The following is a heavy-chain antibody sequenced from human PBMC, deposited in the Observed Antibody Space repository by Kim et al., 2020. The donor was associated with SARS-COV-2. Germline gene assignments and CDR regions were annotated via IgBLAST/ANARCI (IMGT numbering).Heavy chain of an antibody. V-gene: IGHV4-59*08. J-gene: IGHJ4*02. CDR1: GGSISSYY. CDR3: ARHPDTAMVMGLDYFDY. D-gene: IGHD5-18*01. CDR2: IYYSGST. Sequence: SETLSLTCTVSGGSISSYYWSWIRQPPGKGLEWIGYIYYSGSTNYNPSLKSRVTISVDTSKNQFSLKLSSVTAADTAVYYCARHPDTAMVMGLDYFDYWGQGTLVTVSS.